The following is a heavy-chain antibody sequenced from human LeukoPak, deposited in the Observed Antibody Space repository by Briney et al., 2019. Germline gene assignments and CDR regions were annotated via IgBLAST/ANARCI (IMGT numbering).Heavy chain of an antibody. Sequence: PSETLSLTCSVSDDSITMYYWTWIRQPPGKGLEWIGYVDHTGSTNFNPSLKSRVTLSVDTSKSQFSLKLSSVTAADTAMYYCARDSSDWFRAIDIWGQGTMVSVSS. CDR2: VDHTGST. J-gene: IGHJ3*02. D-gene: IGHD6-19*01. CDR3: ARDSSDWFRAIDI. V-gene: IGHV4-59*08. CDR1: DDSITMYY.